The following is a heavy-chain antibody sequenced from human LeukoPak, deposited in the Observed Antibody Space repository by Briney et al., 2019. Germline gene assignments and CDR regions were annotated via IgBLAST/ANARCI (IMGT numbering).Heavy chain of an antibody. D-gene: IGHD1-26*01. J-gene: IGHJ3*02. Sequence: GGSLRLSCAASGFTFADYAMHWVRQAPGKGLEWVSGISWNSGSIGYADSVRGRFTISRDNAKNSLYLQMNSLRAEDTALYYCAKGRGSYVPDAFDIWGRGTMVTVSS. CDR3: AKGRGSYVPDAFDI. CDR2: ISWNSGSI. V-gene: IGHV3-9*01. CDR1: GFTFADYA.